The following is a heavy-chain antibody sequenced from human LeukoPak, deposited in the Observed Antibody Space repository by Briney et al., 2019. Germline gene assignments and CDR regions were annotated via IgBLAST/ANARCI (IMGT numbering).Heavy chain of an antibody. CDR3: ARADYSSTWSHDYYYMDV. V-gene: IGHV4-34*01. J-gene: IGHJ6*03. CDR2: INHSGST. D-gene: IGHD6-13*01. Sequence: PSETLSLTCAVYGGSFSGYYWSWIRQPPGKGLEWIGEINHSGSTNHNPSLKSRVTISVDTSKNQFSLKLSSVTAADTAVYYCARADYSSTWSHDYYYMDVWGKGTTVTVSS. CDR1: GGSFSGYY.